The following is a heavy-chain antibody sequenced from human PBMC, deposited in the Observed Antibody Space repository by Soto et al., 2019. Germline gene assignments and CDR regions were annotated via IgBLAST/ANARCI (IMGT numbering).Heavy chain of an antibody. D-gene: IGHD3-22*01. J-gene: IGHJ4*02. V-gene: IGHV3-9*01. CDR3: AKDRSPYYDGYGAAAF. CDR2: VTWNSGNM. CDR1: GFTFDAFA. Sequence: EVQLVESGGDLVQPGGSLRLSCAASGFTFDAFAMHWVRQAPGKGLEWVSGVTWNSGNMAYAYSVKGRFTISRDNAKNSLYLQMNSLRPEDTALYYCAKDRSPYYDGYGAAAFWGQGILVTVSS.